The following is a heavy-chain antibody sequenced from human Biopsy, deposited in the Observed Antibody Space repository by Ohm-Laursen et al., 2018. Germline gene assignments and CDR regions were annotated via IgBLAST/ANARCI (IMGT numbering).Heavy chain of an antibody. J-gene: IGHJ3*01. CDR2: MWSEGINK. Sequence: SLRLSCAASGFAFSYYGLHWVRQAPGKGLQWVAVMWSEGINKNYADSVKGRFTVSRDDAKDSLFLQMNSLRVEDTAVYYCVREMSHESTIRDSFDLWGQGTMVTVSS. V-gene: IGHV3-33*01. CDR3: VREMSHESTIRDSFDL. D-gene: IGHD5/OR15-5a*01. CDR1: GFAFSYYG.